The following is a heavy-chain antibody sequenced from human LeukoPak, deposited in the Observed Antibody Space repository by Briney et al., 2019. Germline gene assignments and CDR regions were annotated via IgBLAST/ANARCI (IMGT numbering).Heavy chain of an antibody. CDR2: INHSGST. D-gene: IGHD1-1*01. CDR1: GGSFSGYY. V-gene: IGHV4-34*01. Sequence: SETLSLTCAVYGGSFSGYYWSWIRQPPGKGLEWIGEINHSGSTNYNPSLKSRVTISLDTSKNQFSLKLSSVTAADTAVYYCARDRRTAPTTDSFDYWGQGTLVTVSS. J-gene: IGHJ4*02. CDR3: ARDRRTAPTTDSFDY.